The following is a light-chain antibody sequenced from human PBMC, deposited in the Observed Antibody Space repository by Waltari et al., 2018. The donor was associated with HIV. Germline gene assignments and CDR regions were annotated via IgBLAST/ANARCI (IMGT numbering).Light chain of an antibody. J-gene: IGLJ3*02. V-gene: IGLV1-36*01. Sequence: QSALTQPPSVSAAPRQRVTISCSGTRSNIGKNAVNWYRQFPGTTPTLLIYFDDLLSSGVADRSSASKSDTSASLAISGLQSEDEADYYCAAWDDNLNAMLFGGGTRLTVL. CDR1: RSNIGKNA. CDR2: FDD. CDR3: AAWDDNLNAML.